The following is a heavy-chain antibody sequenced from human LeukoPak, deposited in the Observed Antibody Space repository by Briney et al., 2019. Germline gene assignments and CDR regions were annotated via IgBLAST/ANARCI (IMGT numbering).Heavy chain of an antibody. CDR2: IYTSGST. CDR3: ARSHAEGSSSWYGYYYYMDV. D-gene: IGHD6-13*01. J-gene: IGHJ6*03. V-gene: IGHV4-4*07. CDR1: GGSISSYY. Sequence: MSSETLSLTCTVSGGSISSYYWSWIRQPAGKGLEWIGRIYTSGSTNYNPSLKSRVTISVDTSKNQFSLKLSSVTAADTAVYYCARSHAEGSSSWYGYYYYMDVWGKGTTVTVSS.